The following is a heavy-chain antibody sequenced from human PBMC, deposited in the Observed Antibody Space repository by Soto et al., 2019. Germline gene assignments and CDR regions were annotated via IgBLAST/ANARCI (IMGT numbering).Heavy chain of an antibody. D-gene: IGHD6-13*01. CDR1: GYNFTSYG. Sequence: QLVQSGAEVKKPGASVKVSCKAPGYNFTSYGISWVRPSPGQGLEWRGWISAYNGNTKYAQTLQGRVTMTTDTSTSTAYMELRSLRSDDTAVDYCARYRSWLEPQLNYYMDVWGKGTTVTVSS. V-gene: IGHV1-18*01. CDR3: ARYRSWLEPQLNYYMDV. J-gene: IGHJ6*03. CDR2: ISAYNGNT.